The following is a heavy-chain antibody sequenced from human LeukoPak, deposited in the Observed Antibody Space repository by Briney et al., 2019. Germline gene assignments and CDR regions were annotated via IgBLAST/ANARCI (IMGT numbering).Heavy chain of an antibody. J-gene: IGHJ4*02. V-gene: IGHV4-39*01. Sequence: PSETLSLTCTVSGGSFSTSSYYWGWVRQPPGKGLEWIGSVYYSGTTYYNPSLKSRVTTSVDTSKNQFSLKLSSVTAADTAVYYCARGIYGSVTYYFDYWGQGTLVTVSS. CDR2: VYYSGTT. D-gene: IGHD4-11*01. CDR1: GGSFSTSSYY. CDR3: ARGIYGSVTYYFDY.